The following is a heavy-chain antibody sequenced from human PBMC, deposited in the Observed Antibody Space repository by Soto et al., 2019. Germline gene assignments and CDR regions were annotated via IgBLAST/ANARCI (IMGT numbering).Heavy chain of an antibody. CDR3: ASSMVRGVISTNYYYYGMDV. D-gene: IGHD3-10*01. CDR1: GGSISSGGYS. Sequence: QLQLQESGSGLVKPSQTLSLTCAVSGGSISSGGYSWSWIRQPPGKGLEWIGYIYHSGSTYYNPSLKRRFAISVDRSKTQFSLKLSSVTAADTAVYYCASSMVRGVISTNYYYYGMDVWGQGTTVTVSS. V-gene: IGHV4-30-2*01. J-gene: IGHJ6*02. CDR2: IYHSGST.